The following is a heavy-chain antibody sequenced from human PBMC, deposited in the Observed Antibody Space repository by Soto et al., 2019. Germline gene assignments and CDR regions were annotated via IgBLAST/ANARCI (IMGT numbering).Heavy chain of an antibody. CDR2: ISYDGSNK. CDR3: AKDWAAAVPDP. J-gene: IGHJ5*02. D-gene: IGHD6-13*01. CDR1: GFTFSSYG. V-gene: IGHV3-30*18. Sequence: PGGSLRLSCAASGFTFSSYGMHWVRQAPGKGLEWVAVISYDGSNKYYADSVKGRFTISRDNSKNTLYLQMNSLRAEDTAVYYCAKDWAAAVPDPWGQGTLVTVSS.